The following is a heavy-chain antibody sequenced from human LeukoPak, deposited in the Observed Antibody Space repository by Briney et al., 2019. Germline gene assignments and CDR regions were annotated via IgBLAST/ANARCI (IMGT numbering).Heavy chain of an antibody. CDR2: INANSGGT. V-gene: IGHV1-2*02. D-gene: IGHD2-21*01. J-gene: IGHJ5*02. Sequence: ASVKVSCKTSGYTFTDFYVHWVRQAPGQRLEWMGWINANSGGTSSAQKFQGRVTMTRDTSITKAYMEVAWLTSEDTAIYYCARADRLDGGPYLIGPWGQGTLVTVSS. CDR3: ARADRLDGGPYLIGP. CDR1: GYTFTDFY.